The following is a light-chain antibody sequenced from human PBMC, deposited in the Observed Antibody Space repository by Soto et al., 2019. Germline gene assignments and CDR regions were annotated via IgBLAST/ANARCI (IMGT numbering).Light chain of an antibody. CDR1: SSDVGTYNL. V-gene: IGLV2-23*03. Sequence: QSVLTQPASVSGSPGQSITISCTGTSSDVGTYNLVSWYQQHPGKAPKLMIYEGSNRPSGVSNRFSGSKSGNTASLTISGLQAEDEADYYCCSYAGISTFVVFGGGTKLTVL. J-gene: IGLJ2*01. CDR3: CSYAGISTFVV. CDR2: EGS.